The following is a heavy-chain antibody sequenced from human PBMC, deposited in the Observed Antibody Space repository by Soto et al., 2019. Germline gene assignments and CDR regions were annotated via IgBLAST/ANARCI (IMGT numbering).Heavy chain of an antibody. CDR1: GGSISSGGYY. V-gene: IGHV4-31*03. D-gene: IGHD2-21*02. CDR2: IYYSGST. J-gene: IGHJ6*02. CDR3: ARVCGGDCHYGMDV. Sequence: QVQLQESGPGLVKPSQTLSLTCTVSGGSISSGGYYWSWIRQHPGKGLEWIGYIYYSGSTYYNPSLKIRVTISLDTSKNQFSLKLSSVTAADTAVYYCARVCGGDCHYGMDVWGQGTTVTVSS.